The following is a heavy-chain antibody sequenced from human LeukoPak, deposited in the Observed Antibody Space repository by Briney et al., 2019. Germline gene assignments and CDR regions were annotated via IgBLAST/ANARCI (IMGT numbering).Heavy chain of an antibody. Sequence: SETLSLTCTVSGVSISSGAHYWSWIRQHPGKGLEWIGYIYYSGSTYYNPSLKSRVTMSVDTSKNQFSLKLSSVTAADTAVYYCARGFGTSSYYYGMDVWGQGTTVTVSS. V-gene: IGHV4-31*03. CDR2: IYYSGST. D-gene: IGHD3-10*01. CDR1: GVSISSGAHY. CDR3: ARGFGTSSYYYGMDV. J-gene: IGHJ6*02.